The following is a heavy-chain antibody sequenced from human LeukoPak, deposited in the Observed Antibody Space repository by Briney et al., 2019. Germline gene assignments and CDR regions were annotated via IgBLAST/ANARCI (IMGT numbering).Heavy chain of an antibody. Sequence: ASVRVSCKASGYTFTSYGLTWVRQAPGQGLEWVGWLSPYSGNTNYAQKVQGRVIMTTDTSTSTAYMELRSLRSDDTAMYFCTRVGGYSPSSTGGNAFDICGQGTMVTVSS. CDR3: TRVGGYSPSSTGGNAFDI. D-gene: IGHD6-13*01. V-gene: IGHV1-18*01. J-gene: IGHJ3*02. CDR2: LSPYSGNT. CDR1: GYTFTSYG.